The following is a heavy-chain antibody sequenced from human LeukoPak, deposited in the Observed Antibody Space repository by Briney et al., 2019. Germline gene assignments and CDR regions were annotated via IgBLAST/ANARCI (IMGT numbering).Heavy chain of an antibody. J-gene: IGHJ4*02. CDR2: ISSSGSTF. V-gene: IGHV3-11*01. Sequence: GGSLRLSCTASGFIFSDYYMIWIRQAPGKGLEWVSYISSSGSTFYQADSVKGRFTISRDNAKNSLYLQMNSLRVEDTAVYYCARDLGWLQLDYWGQGTLVTVSS. D-gene: IGHD5-24*01. CDR3: ARDLGWLQLDY. CDR1: GFIFSDYY.